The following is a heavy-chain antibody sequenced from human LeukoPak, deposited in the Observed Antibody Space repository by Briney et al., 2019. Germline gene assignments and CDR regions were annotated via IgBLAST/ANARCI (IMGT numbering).Heavy chain of an antibody. V-gene: IGHV1-69*06. CDR2: IIPIFGTA. Sequence: ASVKVSCKASGGTFSSYAISWVRQAPGQGLEWMGGIIPIFGTANYAQKFQGRVTITADKSTSTAYMGLSSLRSEDTAVYYCARDTLMGTGGSGLPRRGYFDYWGQGTLVTVSS. J-gene: IGHJ4*02. CDR1: GGTFSSYA. CDR3: ARDTLMGTGGSGLPRRGYFDY. D-gene: IGHD3-10*01.